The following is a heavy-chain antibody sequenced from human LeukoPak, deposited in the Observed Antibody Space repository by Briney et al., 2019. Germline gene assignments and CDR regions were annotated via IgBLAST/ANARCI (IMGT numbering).Heavy chain of an antibody. V-gene: IGHV3-23*01. Sequence: GGSLRLSCAASGFTFSSYAMSWVRQAPGKGLEWVSAISGSGGSTYYADSVKGRFTVSRDNSKNTLYLQMNSLRAEDTAVYYCAKGRPADMVRGVGGFDYWGQGTLVTVSS. CDR3: AKGRPADMVRGVGGFDY. CDR1: GFTFSSYA. D-gene: IGHD3-10*01. J-gene: IGHJ4*02. CDR2: ISGSGGST.